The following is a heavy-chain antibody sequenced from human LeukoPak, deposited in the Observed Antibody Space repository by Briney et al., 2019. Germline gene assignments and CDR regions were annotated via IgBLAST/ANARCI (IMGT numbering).Heavy chain of an antibody. CDR3: ARDLGQYYDTSDNWFDP. J-gene: IGHJ5*02. CDR2: INSDGINT. V-gene: IGHV3-74*01. Sequence: GGSLRLSCAASGFTFSNYWMHWVRQAPGKGLVWVSRINSDGINTSYADSVKGRFTISRDNAKNTLNLQMNSLRAEDTAVYYCARDLGQYYDTSDNWFDPWAQGTLVTVSS. CDR1: GFTFSNYW. D-gene: IGHD3-22*01.